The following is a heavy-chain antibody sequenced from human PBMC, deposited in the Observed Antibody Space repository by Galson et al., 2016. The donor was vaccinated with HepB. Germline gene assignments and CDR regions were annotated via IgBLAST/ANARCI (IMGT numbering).Heavy chain of an antibody. J-gene: IGHJ4*02. CDR1: GFTFNTYS. D-gene: IGHD6-6*01. CDR3: VRTDYRGSSFLWDF. V-gene: IGHV3-21*01. Sequence: SLRLSCAASGFTFNTYSMNWVRQAPGKGLEWVSSISSSSSYIYYADSVKGRFTISRDNAKKSLYLQMNNLRGEDTAVYYCVRTDYRGSSFLWDFWGQGTLVTVSS. CDR2: ISSSSSYI.